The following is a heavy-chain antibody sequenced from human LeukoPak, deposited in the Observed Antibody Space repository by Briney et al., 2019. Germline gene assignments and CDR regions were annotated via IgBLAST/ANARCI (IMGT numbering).Heavy chain of an antibody. V-gene: IGHV3-30-3*01. Sequence: GGSLRLSCAASGFTFSSYAMHWVRQAPGKGLEWVAVISYDGSNKCYADSVKGRFTISRDNSKNTLYLQMNSLRAEDTAVYYCARGGHCSSTSCYGYYYYYGMDVWGQGTTVTVSS. CDR1: GFTFSSYA. D-gene: IGHD2-2*01. CDR3: ARGGHCSSTSCYGYYYYYGMDV. J-gene: IGHJ6*02. CDR2: ISYDGSNK.